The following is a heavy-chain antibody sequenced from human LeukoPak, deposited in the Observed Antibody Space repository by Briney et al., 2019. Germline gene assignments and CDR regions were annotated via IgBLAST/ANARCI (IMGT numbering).Heavy chain of an antibody. CDR3: ARDGQADPDFDY. CDR1: GFTFSSYS. J-gene: IGHJ4*02. Sequence: GGSLRLSCAASGFTFSSYSMNWVRQAPGEGLEWVSSISSSSSYIYYADSVKGRFTIPRDNAKNSLYLQMNSLRAEDTAVYYCARDGQADPDFDYWGQGALVTVSS. CDR2: ISSSSSYI. V-gene: IGHV3-21*01.